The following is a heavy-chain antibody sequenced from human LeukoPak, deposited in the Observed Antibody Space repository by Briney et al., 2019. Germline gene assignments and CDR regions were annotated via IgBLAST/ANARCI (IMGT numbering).Heavy chain of an antibody. V-gene: IGHV1-18*01. Sequence: GASVKVSCKASGYSFTNFGITWVRQAPGQGLQWMGWTSPYEDYPTYAQKLQGRVTMTTETSTNTAYMELRSLTSDDTAVYYCAKVDPPIIEGGRGEAFDVWGQGTLVTVSS. D-gene: IGHD1-26*01. CDR2: TSPYEDYP. J-gene: IGHJ3*01. CDR3: AKVDPPIIEGGRGEAFDV. CDR1: GYSFTNFG.